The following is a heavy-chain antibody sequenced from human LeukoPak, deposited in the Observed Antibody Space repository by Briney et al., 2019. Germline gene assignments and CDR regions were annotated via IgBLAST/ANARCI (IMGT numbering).Heavy chain of an antibody. CDR2: ISFDGSNK. CDR1: GFTFRSYG. Sequence: VRSLRLSCAASGFTFRSYGMHWVRQAPGKGLEWVAVISFDGSNKYYADSVKGRFTISRDDSKSTLYLQMNSLRAEDTAVYYCAKDYRSWFLDYWGQGTLVTVSS. D-gene: IGHD6-13*01. J-gene: IGHJ4*02. CDR3: AKDYRSWFLDY. V-gene: IGHV3-30*18.